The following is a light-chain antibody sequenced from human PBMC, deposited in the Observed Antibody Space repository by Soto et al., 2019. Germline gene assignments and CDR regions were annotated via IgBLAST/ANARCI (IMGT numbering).Light chain of an antibody. CDR3: QQSYSTPRT. CDR2: AAS. J-gene: IGKJ1*01. Sequence: DIQMTQSPSSLSASVGDRVTITCRASQSISNYLNWYQQKPGKAPKLLMYAASSLQSGVPSRFGGSGSGTDFTITSSSLQPEDFATYYCQQSYSTPRTFGQGTKVEIK. V-gene: IGKV1-39*01. CDR1: QSISNY.